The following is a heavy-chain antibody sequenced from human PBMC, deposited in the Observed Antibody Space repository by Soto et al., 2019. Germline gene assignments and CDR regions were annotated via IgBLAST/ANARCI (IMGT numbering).Heavy chain of an antibody. CDR2: FHYSEST. J-gene: IGHJ6*02. CDR3: ARLGGYCSSTNCYGYYDMDV. D-gene: IGHD2-2*01. Sequence: SETLSLTCTVSGGSISSGPYSWGWIRQPPGEGLEWIGTFHYSESTHYNPSLESRITISVDTSKNQFSLKVSSVTVADTAVYYCARLGGYCSSTNCYGYYDMDVWGQGTTVT. CDR1: GGSISSGPYS. V-gene: IGHV4-39*01.